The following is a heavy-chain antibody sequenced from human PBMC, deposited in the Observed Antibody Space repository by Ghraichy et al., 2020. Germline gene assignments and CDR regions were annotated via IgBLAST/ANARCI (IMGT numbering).Heavy chain of an antibody. D-gene: IGHD2-2*01. CDR3: ARTYCSSTSCYAFDI. V-gene: IGHV2-70*11. CDR1: GFSLSTSGMC. Sequence: SAPTLVKPTQTLTLTCTFSGFSLSTSGMCVSWIRQPPGKALEWLARIDWDDDKYYSTSLKTRLTISKDTSKNQVVLTMTNMDPVDTATYYCARTYCSSTSCYAFDIWGQGTMVTVSS. CDR2: IDWDDDK. J-gene: IGHJ3*02.